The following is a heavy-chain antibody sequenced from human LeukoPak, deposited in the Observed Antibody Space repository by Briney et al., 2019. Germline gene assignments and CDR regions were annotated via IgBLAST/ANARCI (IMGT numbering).Heavy chain of an antibody. V-gene: IGHV4-34*01. CDR2: INHSGST. CDR1: GGSFSGYY. CDR3: ARGTRYGYSSGWSAALRY. D-gene: IGHD6-19*01. J-gene: IGHJ4*02. Sequence: SETLSLTCAVYGGSFSGYYWSWLRQPPGKGVEGMGEINHSGSTNYNPCITSRGTISVDTTKNQCSLTLSSVPAADTAVYYCARGTRYGYSSGWSAALRYWGQGTLVTVSS.